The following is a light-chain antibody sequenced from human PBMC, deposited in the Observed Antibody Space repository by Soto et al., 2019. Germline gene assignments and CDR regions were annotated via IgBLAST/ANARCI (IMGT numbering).Light chain of an antibody. V-gene: IGKV3-20*01. CDR1: QSVSANY. CDR2: GAS. Sequence: EVVLTQSPATLSLSPGERATLSCRADQSVSANYLAWYQQKPGQAPRLLIYGASSRATGIPDRFSGSGSGTDLTLTISRMKPEDFAVFYCHQYGSSPFTFGPGTKVDIK. J-gene: IGKJ3*01. CDR3: HQYGSSPFT.